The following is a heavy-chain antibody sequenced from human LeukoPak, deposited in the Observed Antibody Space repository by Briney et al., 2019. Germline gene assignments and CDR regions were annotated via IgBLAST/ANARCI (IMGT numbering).Heavy chain of an antibody. V-gene: IGHV1-69*13. D-gene: IGHD3-3*01. CDR1: GGTFSSYA. CDR3: ARERFLEWLTIYYYGMDV. CDR2: IIPIFGTA. Sequence: SVKVSCKASGGTFSSYAISWVRQAPGQGLERMGGIIPIFGTANYAQKFRGRVTITADESTSTAYMELSSLRSEDTAVYYCARERFLEWLTIYYYGMDVWGQGTTVTVSS. J-gene: IGHJ6*02.